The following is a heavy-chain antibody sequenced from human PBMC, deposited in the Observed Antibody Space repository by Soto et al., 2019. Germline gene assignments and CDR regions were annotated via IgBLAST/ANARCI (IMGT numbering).Heavy chain of an antibody. CDR2: IQSGGTT. D-gene: IGHD2-15*01. J-gene: IGHJ6*04. V-gene: IGHV3-66*01. Sequence: EVQLVESGGGLVQPGGSLRLSCAASGFTVSSKYMSWVRQAPGKGLEWVSLIQSGGTTYYADSVKGRFTISRDSSKNMLHVQMHRLRPGDTAVYYCAGDDILCSGGRGYGVPVDVWGKATTVPVSP. CDR3: AGDDILCSGGRGYGVPVDV. CDR1: GFTVSSKY.